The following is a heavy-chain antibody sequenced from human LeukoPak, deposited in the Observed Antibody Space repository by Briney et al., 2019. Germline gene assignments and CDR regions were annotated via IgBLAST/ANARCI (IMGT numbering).Heavy chain of an antibody. CDR2: INAGNGDT. J-gene: IGHJ3*02. CDR3: AIGVEIWAFDI. CDR1: GYTFTTYP. Sequence: ASVKVSCKASGYTFTTYPLHWVHQAPGQGLEWLGRINAGNGDTKYSQKLQGRVTITRDTSASIAYMELSSLKSEDTAVYYCAIGVEIWAFDIWGQGTMVTVLS. V-gene: IGHV1-3*01. D-gene: IGHD2-21*01.